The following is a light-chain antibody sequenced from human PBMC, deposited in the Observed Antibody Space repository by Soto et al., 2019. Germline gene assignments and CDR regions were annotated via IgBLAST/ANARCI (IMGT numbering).Light chain of an antibody. CDR2: KAS. CDR1: QSIGSS. Sequence: DIQMTQSPSTLSASVGDTVTITCRASQSIGSSLAWYQQKPGKAPNLLIYKASNLESGVPSRFSGSESETEFTLTISSEQPDDFATYYCQQYYNFWTFGQGTKVEIK. CDR3: QQYYNFWT. V-gene: IGKV1-5*03. J-gene: IGKJ1*01.